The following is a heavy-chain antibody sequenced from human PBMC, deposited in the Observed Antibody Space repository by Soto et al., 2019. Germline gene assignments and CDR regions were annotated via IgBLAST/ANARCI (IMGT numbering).Heavy chain of an antibody. D-gene: IGHD6-19*01. CDR2: ISGSGGST. J-gene: IGHJ6*02. CDR3: VKCVAGETYSYYGMDV. Sequence: GGSLRLSCAASGFSFNGNAMHWVRQAPSKGLEWVSAISGSGGSTYYADSVKGRFTISRDNSKNTLYLQMNSLRAEDTAVYYSVKCVAGETYSYYGMDVWGQGTKVPVSS. V-gene: IGHV3-23*01. CDR1: GFSFNGNA.